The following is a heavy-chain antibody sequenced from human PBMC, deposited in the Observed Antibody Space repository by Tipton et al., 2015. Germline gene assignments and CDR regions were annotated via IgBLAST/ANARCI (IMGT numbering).Heavy chain of an antibody. V-gene: IGHV3-9*01. CDR1: GFTFEDHA. CDR2: INRNSVNI. Sequence: SLRLSCAASGFTFEDHAMHWVRQTPGKGLEWVSGINRNSVNIAYADSVRGRFTISRDNANNSLYLHMSNLRAEDTAFYYCAKDVDPQVGTSGFDLWGRGTLVTVSS. D-gene: IGHD3-22*01. J-gene: IGHJ2*01. CDR3: AKDVDPQVGTSGFDL.